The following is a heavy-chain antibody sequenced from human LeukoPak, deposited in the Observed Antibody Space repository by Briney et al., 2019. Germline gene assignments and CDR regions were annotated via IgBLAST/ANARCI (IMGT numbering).Heavy chain of an antibody. CDR3: ARAVAGTDGPDRSVFDY. D-gene: IGHD6-19*01. CDR1: GGSISSSNW. Sequence: SETLSLTCAVSGGSISSSNWWSWVRQPPGKGLEWIGEIYHSGGTNYNPSLKSRATISVDKSKNQFSLKLSSVAAADTAVYYCARAVAGTDGPDRSVFDYWGQGTLVTVSS. J-gene: IGHJ4*02. V-gene: IGHV4-4*02. CDR2: IYHSGGT.